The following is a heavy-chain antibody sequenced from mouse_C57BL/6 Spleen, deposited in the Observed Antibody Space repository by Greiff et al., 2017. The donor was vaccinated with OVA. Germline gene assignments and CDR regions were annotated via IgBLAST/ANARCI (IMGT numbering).Heavy chain of an antibody. J-gene: IGHJ1*03. Sequence: VQLQQSGTELVKPGASVKLSCKASGYTFTSYGMHWVKQRPGQGLEWIGTINPSNGGTNYNEKFKSKATLTVDKSSSTAYMQLSSLTSEDSAVYYCATYFGSSYVDWYCDVWGTGTTVTVSS. CDR1: GYTFTSYG. CDR3: ATYFGSSYVDWYCDV. D-gene: IGHD1-1*01. V-gene: IGHV1-53*01. CDR2: INPSNGGT.